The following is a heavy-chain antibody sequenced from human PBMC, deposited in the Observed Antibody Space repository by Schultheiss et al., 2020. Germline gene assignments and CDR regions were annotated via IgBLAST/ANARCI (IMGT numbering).Heavy chain of an antibody. CDR3: AREGGGSYYDSSGHHPFDY. D-gene: IGHD3-22*01. Sequence: GGSLRLSCAASGFTFDDYAMHWVRQAPGKGLEWVSGISWNSGSIGYADSVKGRFTISRDNAKNSLYLQMNSLRAEDTALYYCAREGGGSYYDSSGHHPFDYWGQGTLVTVSS. J-gene: IGHJ4*02. V-gene: IGHV3-9*01. CDR2: ISWNSGSI. CDR1: GFTFDDYA.